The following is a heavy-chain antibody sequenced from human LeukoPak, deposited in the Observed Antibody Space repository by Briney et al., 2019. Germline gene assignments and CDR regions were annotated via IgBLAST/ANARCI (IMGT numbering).Heavy chain of an antibody. V-gene: IGHV1-46*01. CDR3: ARDIGYVAFDI. J-gene: IGHJ3*02. CDR1: GYTFTSYY. D-gene: IGHD2-2*01. CDR2: INPSGGST. Sequence: ASVKVSCKAPGYTFTSYYMHWVRQAPGQGLEWMGIINPSGGSTSYAQKFQGRVTMTRDMSTSTVYMELSSLRSEDTAVYYCARDIGYVAFDIWGQGTMVTVSS.